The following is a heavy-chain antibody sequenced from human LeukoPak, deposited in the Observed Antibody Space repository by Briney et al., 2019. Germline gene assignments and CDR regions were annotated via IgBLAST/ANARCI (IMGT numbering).Heavy chain of an antibody. CDR3: ARALSTVTTYFVS. CDR1: GGSLSASY. J-gene: IGHJ4*02. Sequence: SETLSLTCAVSGGSLSASYWTWIRQPPGKGLEWIAEFNPGGSTFYNPSLTGRVTISADTSKSQYSLELSSVTPADTAIYYCARALSTVTTYFVSWGQGNLVTVSS. CDR2: FNPGGST. D-gene: IGHD4-17*01. V-gene: IGHV4-34*01.